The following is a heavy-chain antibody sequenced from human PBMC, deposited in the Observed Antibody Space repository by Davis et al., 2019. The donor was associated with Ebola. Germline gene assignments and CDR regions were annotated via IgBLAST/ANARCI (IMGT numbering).Heavy chain of an antibody. CDR3: AKDRKGYDNYAGGCFDS. Sequence: GESLKISCAASGINFKNYAMNWVRQAPGKGLEWVSSISGSGGSTYYADSVKGRFTISRDNSKHTLYLQMKGLRAEDTAVYYCAKDRKGYDNYAGGCFDSWGQGTLVTVSS. J-gene: IGHJ5*01. CDR2: ISGSGGST. CDR1: GINFKNYA. D-gene: IGHD5-12*01. V-gene: IGHV3-23*01.